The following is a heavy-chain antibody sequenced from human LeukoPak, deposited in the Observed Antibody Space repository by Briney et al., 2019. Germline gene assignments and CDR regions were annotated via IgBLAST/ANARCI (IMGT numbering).Heavy chain of an antibody. V-gene: IGHV3-48*01. CDR3: ARTRYCSGGSCYAYFDY. CDR2: ISSSSSTI. CDR1: GFTFSSYS. D-gene: IGHD2-15*01. Sequence: GGSLRLSCAASGFTFSSYSMNWVRQAPGKGLEWVSYISSSSSTIYYADSVKGRFTISRDNAKNSLYLQMNSLRAEDTAVYYCARTRYCSGGSCYAYFDYWGQGTLVTVSS. J-gene: IGHJ4*02.